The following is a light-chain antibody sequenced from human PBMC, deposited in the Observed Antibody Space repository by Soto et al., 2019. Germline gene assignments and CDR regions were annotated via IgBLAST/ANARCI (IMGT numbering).Light chain of an antibody. V-gene: IGLV1-44*01. CDR2: SNN. CDR3: AAWDDSLNGSVV. J-gene: IGLJ2*01. CDR1: SSNIGSNT. Sequence: QSVLTQPPSASGTPGQRGTISCSGSSSNIGSNTVNWYQQLPGTAPKLLIDSNNQRPSGVPDRFSGSKSGTSASLAISGLQSEDEADYYCAAWDDSLNGSVVFGGGTKLTVL.